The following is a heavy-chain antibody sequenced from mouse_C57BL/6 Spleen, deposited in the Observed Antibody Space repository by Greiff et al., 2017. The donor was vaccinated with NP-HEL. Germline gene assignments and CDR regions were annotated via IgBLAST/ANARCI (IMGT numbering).Heavy chain of an antibody. CDR2: ISSGGSYT. V-gene: IGHV5-6*02. D-gene: IGHD1-1*01. CDR3: ARQDYYGSSPQYFEI. CDR1: GFTFSSYG. J-gene: IGHJ1*03. Sequence: EVMLVESGGDLVKPGGSLKLSCAASGFTFSSYGMSWVRQTPDKRLEWVATISSGGSYTYYPDSVKGRFTISRDNAKNTLYLQMSSLKSEDTAMYYCARQDYYGSSPQYFEIWGTRTTVTVSS.